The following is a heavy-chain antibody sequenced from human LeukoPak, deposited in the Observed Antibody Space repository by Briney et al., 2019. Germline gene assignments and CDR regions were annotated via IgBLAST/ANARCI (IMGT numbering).Heavy chain of an antibody. J-gene: IGHJ3*02. D-gene: IGHD4-17*01. CDR1: GFTFSSYG. V-gene: IGHV3-33*01. CDR3: ARDEAVMTTVLSDAFDI. Sequence: PGGSLRLSCAASGFTFSSYGMHWVRQAPGKGLEWVALIWYDGSKKFYTDSVKGRFTISRDNSKNTLYLQMNSLRAEDTAVYYCARDEAVMTTVLSDAFDIWGKGTMVTVSS. CDR2: IWYDGSKK.